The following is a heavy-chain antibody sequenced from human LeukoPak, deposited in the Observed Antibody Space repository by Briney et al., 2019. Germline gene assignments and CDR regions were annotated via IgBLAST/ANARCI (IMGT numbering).Heavy chain of an antibody. Sequence: PGRSLRLSCAASGFTFSSYGMHWVRQAPGKGLEWVAVISYDGSNKYYADSVKGRFTISRDNSKNTLYLQMNSLRAEDTAVCYCAKEGEWELLGGYFDYWGQGTLVTVSS. J-gene: IGHJ4*02. V-gene: IGHV3-30*18. CDR1: GFTFSSYG. D-gene: IGHD1-26*01. CDR2: ISYDGSNK. CDR3: AKEGEWELLGGYFDY.